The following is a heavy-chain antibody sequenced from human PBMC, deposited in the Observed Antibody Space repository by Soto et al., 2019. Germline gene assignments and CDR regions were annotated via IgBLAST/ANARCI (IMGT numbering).Heavy chain of an antibody. Sequence: SETLSLTCTVSGVSISSGDYYWSWIRQPPGKGLEWIGYIYYSGSTYYNPSLKSRVTISVDTPKNQFSLKLSSVTAADTAVYYCASSPYDFWSGYSPQSAFDIWGQGTMVTVSS. J-gene: IGHJ3*02. CDR2: IYYSGST. D-gene: IGHD3-3*01. CDR3: ASSPYDFWSGYSPQSAFDI. CDR1: GVSISSGDYY. V-gene: IGHV4-30-4*01.